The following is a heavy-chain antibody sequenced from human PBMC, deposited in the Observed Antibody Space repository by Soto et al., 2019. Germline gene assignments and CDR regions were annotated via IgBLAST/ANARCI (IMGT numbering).Heavy chain of an antibody. V-gene: IGHV4-34*01. J-gene: IGHJ6*03. D-gene: IGHD5-12*01. CDR1: GGSFSGYY. CDR3: ARGSPQVATIRGGSNYYMDV. CDR2: INHSGST. Sequence: SETLSLTCAVYGGSFSGYYWSWIRQPPGKGLEWIGEINHSGSTNYNPSLKSRGTISVDTSKNQFSLKRSSVTAADTAVYYCARGSPQVATIRGGSNYYMDVWGKGTTVTVSS.